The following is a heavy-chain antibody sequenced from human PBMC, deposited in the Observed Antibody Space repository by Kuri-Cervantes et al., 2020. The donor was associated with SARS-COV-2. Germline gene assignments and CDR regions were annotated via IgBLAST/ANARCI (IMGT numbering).Heavy chain of an antibody. CDR1: GYTFTGCY. CDR3: ARRPAAGRAIWFDP. V-gene: IGHV1-2*06. D-gene: IGHD6-13*01. CDR2: INPNSGGT. J-gene: IGHJ5*02. Sequence: ASVKVSCKASGYTFTGCYMHWVRQAPGQGLEWMGRINPNSGGTNYAQKLQGRVTMTTDTSTSTAYMELRSLRSDDTAVYYCARRPAAGRAIWFDPWGQGTLVTVSS.